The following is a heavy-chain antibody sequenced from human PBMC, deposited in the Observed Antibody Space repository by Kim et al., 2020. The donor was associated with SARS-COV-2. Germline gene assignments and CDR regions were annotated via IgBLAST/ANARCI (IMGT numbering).Heavy chain of an antibody. D-gene: IGHD2-2*01. J-gene: IGHJ4*02. Sequence: DSVKGRFCISRDNAKNSLCLQMNSLRAEDTAVCYCARGYCSSTSCYPFDYWGQGTLVTVSS. CDR3: ARGYCSSTSCYPFDY. V-gene: IGHV3-48*03.